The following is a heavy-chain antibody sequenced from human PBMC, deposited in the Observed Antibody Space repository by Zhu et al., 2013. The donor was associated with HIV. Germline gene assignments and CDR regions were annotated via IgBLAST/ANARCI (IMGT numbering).Heavy chain of an antibody. CDR1: GGLFSRYA. CDR3: ARQSQGRRSRTFNYYGSGSYSLGY. V-gene: IGHV1-8*03. Sequence: QVQLMQSRAEVKKPGSSVKVSCKASGGLFSRYAISWVRQAPGQGLEWVAWISAYTGNRDSAQKVQGRVTITRNTSISTAYMELSSLRSEDTAVYYCARQSQGRRSRTFNYYGSGSYSLGYWGQGTLVTVSS. D-gene: IGHD3-10*01. CDR2: ISAYTGNR. J-gene: IGHJ4*02.